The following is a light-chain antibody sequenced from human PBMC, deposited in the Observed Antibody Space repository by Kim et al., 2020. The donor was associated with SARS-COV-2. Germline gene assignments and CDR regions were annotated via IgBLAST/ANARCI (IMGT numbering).Light chain of an antibody. Sequence: PGERAPLSCRASQSVSSSYLAWYQQKPGQAPRLLIYGTSTRATGIPDRFSGSGSGTDFTLTISRLEPEDFAVYYCQQHGNSLSLTFGGGTKVDIK. J-gene: IGKJ4*01. CDR2: GTS. CDR1: QSVSSSY. CDR3: QQHGNSLSLT. V-gene: IGKV3-20*01.